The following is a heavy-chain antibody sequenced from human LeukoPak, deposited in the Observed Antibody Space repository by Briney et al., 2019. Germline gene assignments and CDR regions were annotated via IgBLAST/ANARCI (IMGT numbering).Heavy chain of an antibody. Sequence: GGSLRLSCAASGFIFSDFYMSWVRQAAGKGLECIAYISPSSHDIIYADSVKGRFTISRDNAKNSLYLQMNSLRAEGTAVYYCAKTARLFDYWGQGTQVTVSS. J-gene: IGHJ4*02. CDR3: AKTARLFDY. D-gene: IGHD6-6*01. V-gene: IGHV3-11*06. CDR1: GFIFSDFY. CDR2: ISPSSHDI.